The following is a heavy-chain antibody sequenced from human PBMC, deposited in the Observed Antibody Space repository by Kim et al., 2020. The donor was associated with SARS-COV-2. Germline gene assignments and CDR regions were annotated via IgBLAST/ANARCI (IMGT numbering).Heavy chain of an antibody. J-gene: IGHJ4*02. V-gene: IGHV4-4*02. Sequence: NPSLKSRVTISVDKSKNQFSLKLSSVTAADTAVYYCASIQQSSWSPRFDYWGQGTLVTVSS. D-gene: IGHD6-13*01. CDR3: ASIQQSSWSPRFDY.